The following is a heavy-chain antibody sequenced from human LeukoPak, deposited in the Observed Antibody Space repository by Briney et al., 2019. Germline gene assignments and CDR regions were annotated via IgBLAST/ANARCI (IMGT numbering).Heavy chain of an antibody. V-gene: IGHV4-34*01. Sequence: SETLSVTCAVYGGSFSGYYWSWTRQPPGKGLEWIGEINHSGSTNYNPSLKSRVTISVDTPKNQFSLKLSSVTAADTAVYYCARGVSGNRIAAAKYYFDYWGQGTLVTVSS. D-gene: IGHD6-13*01. CDR1: GGSFSGYY. CDR3: ARGVSGNRIAAAKYYFDY. CDR2: INHSGST. J-gene: IGHJ4*02.